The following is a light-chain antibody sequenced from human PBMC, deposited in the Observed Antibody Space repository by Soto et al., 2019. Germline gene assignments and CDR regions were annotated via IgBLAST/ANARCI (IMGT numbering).Light chain of an antibody. Sequence: PGESATLSCRASERVSTNLAWYQQTPGQAPRLLIYSASRRPTDIPVRFSGSGFGTDFTLTISRLEPEDFAVYYCQQYAGSPPWTFGQGTKVDIK. CDR2: SAS. CDR1: ERVSTN. CDR3: QQYAGSPPWT. J-gene: IGKJ1*01. V-gene: IGKV3-20*01.